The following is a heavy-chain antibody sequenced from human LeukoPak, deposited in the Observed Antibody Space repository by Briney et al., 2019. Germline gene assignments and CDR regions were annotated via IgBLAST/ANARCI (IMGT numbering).Heavy chain of an antibody. V-gene: IGHV1-18*01. CDR3: ARDGRLGMGRGVNAFDI. CDR1: GYTFTSYG. Sequence: ASVKVSCKASGYTFTSYGISWVRQAPGQGVEWMGWINTYNGTTNYAQKLQGRVTMTTDTSRNTAYMEFRSLRSEDTAVYYCARDGRLGMGRGVNAFDIWGQGTMVTVSS. CDR2: INTYNGTT. J-gene: IGHJ3*02. D-gene: IGHD3-10*01.